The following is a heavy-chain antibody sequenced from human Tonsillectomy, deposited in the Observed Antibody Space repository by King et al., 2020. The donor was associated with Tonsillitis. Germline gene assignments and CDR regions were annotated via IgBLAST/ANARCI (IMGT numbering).Heavy chain of an antibody. CDR1: GFTISNYW. CDR3: ARIKLGAPPQDVFDV. J-gene: IGHJ3*01. CDR2: IRQDGNSK. Sequence: DVQLVESGGGLVQPGGSLRLSCAASGFTISNYWMSWVRQAPGKGLEWVANIRQDGNSKYYVDSVKGRFTISRDNAKNSLYLQTNSLRVEDPAVYFCARIKLGAPPQDVFDVWGLGTLVTVSS. V-gene: IGHV3-7*01. D-gene: IGHD1-26*01.